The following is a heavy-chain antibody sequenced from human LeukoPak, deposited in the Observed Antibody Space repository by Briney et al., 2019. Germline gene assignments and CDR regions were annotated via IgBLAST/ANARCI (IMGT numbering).Heavy chain of an antibody. CDR2: ISAYNGNT. Sequence: ASVKVSCKASGYTFTNYGISWVRQAPGQGLEWMGWISAYNGNTNYAQKLQGRVTMTTDTSTSTAYMELRSLRSDDTAVYYSARGSTVTIGDAFDLWGQGTMVTVSS. D-gene: IGHD4-17*01. CDR3: ARGSTVTIGDAFDL. CDR1: GYTFTNYG. J-gene: IGHJ3*01. V-gene: IGHV1-18*01.